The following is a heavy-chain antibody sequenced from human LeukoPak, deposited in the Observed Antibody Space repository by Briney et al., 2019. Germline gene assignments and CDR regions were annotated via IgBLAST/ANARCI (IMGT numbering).Heavy chain of an antibody. J-gene: IGHJ4*02. CDR3: ARDEHYGSGSYSY. D-gene: IGHD3-10*01. Sequence: PSQTLSLTCTVSGGSISSGDYYWGWIRQPPGKGLEWIGSIYYSGSTYYNPSLKSRVTISVDTSKNQFSLKLSSVTAADTAVYYCARDEHYGSGSYSYWGQGTLVTVSS. CDR1: GGSISSGDYY. V-gene: IGHV4-39*07. CDR2: IYYSGST.